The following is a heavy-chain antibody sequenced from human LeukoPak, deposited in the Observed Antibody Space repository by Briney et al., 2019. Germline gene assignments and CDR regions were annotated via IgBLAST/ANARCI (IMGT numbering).Heavy chain of an antibody. Sequence: ASVKVSCKASGYTFTSYHMHWVRQAPGQGLEWMGMINPTAGSTSYAQRFQNFQGRVTMTRDMSTSTVYMELSSLKSDDTAVYYCVRGGRWEHDYFDFWGLGTLVTVSS. CDR3: VRGGRWEHDYFDF. CDR1: GYTFTSYH. J-gene: IGHJ4*02. D-gene: IGHD1-26*01. V-gene: IGHV1-46*01. CDR2: INPTAGST.